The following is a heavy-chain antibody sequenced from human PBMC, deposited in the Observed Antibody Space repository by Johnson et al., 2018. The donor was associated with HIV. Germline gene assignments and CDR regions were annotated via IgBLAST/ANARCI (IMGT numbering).Heavy chain of an antibody. V-gene: IGHV3-74*02. D-gene: IGHD2-15*01. J-gene: IGHJ3*02. Sequence: VQLVESGGGVVQPGRSLRLSCEASGFTFRSYSMHWVRQAPGKGLVWVARINGDGSSTSYADSVKGRFTISRDNAKNTMYLQMKSLRAEDTAVYYCARIAVVSQHDAFDIWGQGTMVTVSS. CDR2: INGDGSST. CDR3: ARIAVVSQHDAFDI. CDR1: GFTFRSYS.